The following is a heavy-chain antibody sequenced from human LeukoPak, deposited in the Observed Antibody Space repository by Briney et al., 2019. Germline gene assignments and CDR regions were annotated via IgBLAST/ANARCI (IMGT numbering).Heavy chain of an antibody. V-gene: IGHV3-23*01. CDR1: GFTFSNYA. CDR2: PSGSGGST. CDR3: AKVDSGIVATGSPYFDY. D-gene: IGHD6-13*01. Sequence: GGSLRLSCAASGFTFSNYAMSWVRQAPGKGLEWVSSPSGSGGSTYHADSVKGRFTISRDNSKNTLYLQMNSLRAEDTAVYYCAKVDSGIVATGSPYFDYWGQGTLVTVSS. J-gene: IGHJ4*02.